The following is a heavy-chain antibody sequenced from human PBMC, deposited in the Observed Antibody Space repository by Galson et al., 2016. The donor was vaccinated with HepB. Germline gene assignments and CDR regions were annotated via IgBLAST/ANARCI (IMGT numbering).Heavy chain of an antibody. V-gene: IGHV1-69*10. D-gene: IGHD6-13*01. CDR3: ARGGTLAAGVSSSYYGMDV. CDR1: GGTLSRHT. CDR2: FIPFLEKP. Sequence: SVKVSCKAPGGTLSRHTLSWVRQAPGQGLEWMGGFIPFLEKPNYAQRFQGRLTITVDKSTSTAYMELSSLRSEEMGVYYCARGGTLAAGVSSSYYGMDVWGQGTTVIVSS. J-gene: IGHJ6*02.